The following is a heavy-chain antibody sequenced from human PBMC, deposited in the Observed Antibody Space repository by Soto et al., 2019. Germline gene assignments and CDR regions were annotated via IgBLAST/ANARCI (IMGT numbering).Heavy chain of an antibody. V-gene: IGHV1-18*01. CDR1: GYTFSSYG. D-gene: IGHD3-10*01. CDR3: ARRNRYGSGDEIYYFDF. J-gene: IGHJ4*02. Sequence: QVQLVQSGAEVKKPGASVKVSCKASGYTFSSYGVAWVRQAPGQGLEWMGWISPYNGQTNYAQKLQGRVTVTPDTSTSTAYMELRSLRSDDTAVYYCARRNRYGSGDEIYYFDFWGQGTLLTVSS. CDR2: ISPYNGQT.